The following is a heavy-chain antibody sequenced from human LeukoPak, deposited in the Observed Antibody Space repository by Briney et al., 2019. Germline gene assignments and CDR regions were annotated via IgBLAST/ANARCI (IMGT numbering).Heavy chain of an antibody. CDR3: ARDAGYSSGWSHWYLDL. CDR2: ISGSVTTI. CDR1: GFTFTGYS. Sequence: GGSLRLSCAASGFTFTGYSFNWVRQAPGKGLEWVSYISGSVTTIHYADSVKGRFTISRDEAKNSIYLQMNSLTDEDSAVYYCARDAGYSSGWSHWYLDLWGRGTLVTVSS. J-gene: IGHJ2*01. D-gene: IGHD6-19*01. V-gene: IGHV3-48*02.